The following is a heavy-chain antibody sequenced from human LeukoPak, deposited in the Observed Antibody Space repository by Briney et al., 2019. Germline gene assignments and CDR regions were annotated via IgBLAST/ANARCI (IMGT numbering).Heavy chain of an antibody. CDR1: GGSIRSHY. J-gene: IGHJ4*02. CDR2: LFDSVNT. D-gene: IGHD5-18*01. V-gene: IGHV4-59*11. Sequence: SETLSLTCTVSGGSIRSHYWSWIRQPPRKGLEWIAYLFDSVNTKDNPSLQTRLTLSADTSKNQLSLRLSSVSAADTAVYYCATIKRGSIFGYFDFWGQGIKVTVSS. CDR3: ATIKRGSIFGYFDF.